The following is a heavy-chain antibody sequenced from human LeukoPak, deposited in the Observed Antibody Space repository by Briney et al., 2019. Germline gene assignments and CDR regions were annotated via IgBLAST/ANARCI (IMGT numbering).Heavy chain of an antibody. CDR2: ISNNGGYT. V-gene: IGHV3-23*01. Sequence: GGSLRLSCAASGFTFSSSAMSWVSQAPGKGLEWVSAISNNGGYTYYADSVQGRFTISRDNSKSTLCLQMNSLRAEDTAVYYCAKQLGYCSDGSCYFPYWGQGTLVTVSS. CDR3: AKQLGYCSDGSCYFPY. CDR1: GFTFSSSA. J-gene: IGHJ4*02. D-gene: IGHD2-15*01.